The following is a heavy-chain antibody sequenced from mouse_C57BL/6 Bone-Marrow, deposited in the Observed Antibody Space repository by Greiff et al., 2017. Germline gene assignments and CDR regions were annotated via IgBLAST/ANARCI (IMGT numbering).Heavy chain of an antibody. J-gene: IGHJ3*01. V-gene: IGHV14-3*01. CDR2: IDPANGNT. Sequence: VQLKQPGAELVMPGASVKLSCKASGYTFTSYWMHWVKQRPGQGLEWIGRIDPANGNTKYAPKFQGKATITADTSSNTAYLQLSSLTSEDTAIYYCAREWGGFAYWGQGTLVTVSA. CDR1: GYTFTSYW. CDR3: AREWGGFAY.